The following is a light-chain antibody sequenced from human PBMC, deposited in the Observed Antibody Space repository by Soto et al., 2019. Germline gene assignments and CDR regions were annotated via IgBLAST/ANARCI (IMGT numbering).Light chain of an antibody. CDR1: QDIGGR. CDR3: LQVYSFPRT. V-gene: IGKV1-12*01. Sequence: IHMTHSPASVSASVLYRITITFLASQDIGGRLAWFQQKPGKAPQYLIQAASILQSGVPSRFSGSGSGTEFILTINNLQPEDFASYFCLQVYSFPRTFGLGTKVDIK. CDR2: AAS. J-gene: IGKJ1*01.